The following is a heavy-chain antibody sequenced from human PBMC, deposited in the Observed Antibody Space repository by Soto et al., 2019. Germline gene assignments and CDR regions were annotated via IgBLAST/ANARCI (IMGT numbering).Heavy chain of an antibody. CDR3: ARGGGSDSFDY. CDR2: INHLETT. D-gene: IGHD1-26*01. Sequence: SETLSLTCTVSGASITFGGYSWSWIRQTPGKGLEWIGYINHLETTFYNPSFGSRLTLSIDRAKNQFSLKPHSMSAADRAVYFCARGGGSDSFDYWGQGILVTVSS. V-gene: IGHV4-30-2*01. CDR1: GASITFGGYS. J-gene: IGHJ4*02.